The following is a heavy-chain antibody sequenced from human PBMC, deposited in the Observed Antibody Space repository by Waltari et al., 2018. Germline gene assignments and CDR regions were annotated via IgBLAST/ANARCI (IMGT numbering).Heavy chain of an antibody. CDR3: DAMDSSNYYRFDY. D-gene: IGHD3-22*01. V-gene: IGHV4-39*07. CDR1: GASIYNRTYY. Sequence: QLQLQESGPGLVKPSETLSLSCIVSGASIYNRTYYWGWIRQPPGKGLELIGSIYYSGSTYYNPSLKSRVTISVDTSKNQLSLKMNSVTAADTAVYYCDAMDSSNYYRFDYWGQGTLVTVSS. CDR2: IYYSGST. J-gene: IGHJ4*02.